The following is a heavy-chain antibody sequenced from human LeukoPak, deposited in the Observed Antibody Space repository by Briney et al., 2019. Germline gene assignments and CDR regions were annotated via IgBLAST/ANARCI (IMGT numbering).Heavy chain of an antibody. Sequence: GGSLRLSCAASGFTFSSYAMSWVRQAPGKGLEWVSAISGSGGSTYYADSVKGRFTISRDNSKNTLYLQMNSLRAEDTAVYYCAKGPAARVYYYYMDVWGKGTTVTVSS. J-gene: IGHJ6*03. CDR2: ISGSGGST. V-gene: IGHV3-23*01. D-gene: IGHD2-2*01. CDR3: AKGPAARVYYYYMDV. CDR1: GFTFSSYA.